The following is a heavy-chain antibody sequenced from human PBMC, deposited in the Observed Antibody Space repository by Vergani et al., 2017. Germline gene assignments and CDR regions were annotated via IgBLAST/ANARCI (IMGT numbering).Heavy chain of an antibody. V-gene: IGHV3-72*01. CDR1: GFTFSDHY. J-gene: IGHJ1*01. D-gene: IGHD1-1*01. CDR2: TRNKANSYTT. CDR3: ATKSCGTPGCQIGYFRE. Sequence: EVQLVESGGGLVQPGGSLRLSCAASGFTFSDHYMDWVRQAPGKGLEWVGRTRNKANSYTTEYAASVKGRFTISRDNSKSTLYLQMNSLRTEDTAVYYCATKSCGTPGCQIGYFREWGQGTLVTVSS.